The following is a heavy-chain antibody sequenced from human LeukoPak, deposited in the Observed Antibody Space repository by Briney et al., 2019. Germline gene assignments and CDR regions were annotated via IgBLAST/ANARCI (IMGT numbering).Heavy chain of an antibody. CDR1: GYTFTSNA. CDR3: ASFFCTSALCYYLDY. CDR2: INTNTGNP. D-gene: IGHD2-8*01. Sequence: ASVKVSCKASGYTFTSNALGWVRQAPGQGLEWMGLINTNTGNPTYAQGFTGRFVFSLDTSDNTAYLQISSLQAEDTAVYSCASFFCTSALCYYLDYWGQGTLVTVSS. J-gene: IGHJ4*02. V-gene: IGHV7-4-1*02.